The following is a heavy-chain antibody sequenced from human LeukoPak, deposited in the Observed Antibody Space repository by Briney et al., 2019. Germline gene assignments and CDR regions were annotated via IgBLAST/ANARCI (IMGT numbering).Heavy chain of an antibody. D-gene: IGHD3-10*01. Sequence: GGSLRLSCVASGFKFSSYAMSWVRQAPGKGLEWVVTISGSGGSTYYADSVKGRFTISRDNSKNTLFLQMNSLRAEDTALYYCAKVQDYGSGRLDYWGQGTLVTVSS. J-gene: IGHJ4*02. CDR2: ISGSGGST. V-gene: IGHV3-23*01. CDR3: AKVQDYGSGRLDY. CDR1: GFKFSSYA.